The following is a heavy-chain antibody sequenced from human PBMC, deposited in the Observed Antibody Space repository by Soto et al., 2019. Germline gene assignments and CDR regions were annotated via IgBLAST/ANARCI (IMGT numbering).Heavy chain of an antibody. Sequence: ASVKVSCKASGYTFTSYGISWVRQAPGQGLEWMGWTSAYNGNTNYAQKLQGRVTMTTDTSTSTAYMELRSLRSDDTAVYYCARWASLFNWFDPWGQGTLVTVSS. J-gene: IGHJ5*02. CDR2: TSAYNGNT. CDR1: GYTFTSYG. V-gene: IGHV1-18*04. CDR3: ARWASLFNWFDP.